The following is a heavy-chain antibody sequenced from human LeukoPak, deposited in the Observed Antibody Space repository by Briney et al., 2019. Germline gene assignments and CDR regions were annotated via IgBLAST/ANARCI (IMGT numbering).Heavy chain of an antibody. CDR3: ARGALEWLLSEYYYYMDV. V-gene: IGHV1-2*02. D-gene: IGHD3-3*01. Sequence: ASVKVSCKASGYTFTGYYMHWVRQAPGQGLEWMGWINPNSGGTNYAQKFQGRVTMTRDTSISTAYMELSRLRSEDTAVYYCARGALEWLLSEYYYYMDVWGKGTTVTVSS. J-gene: IGHJ6*03. CDR1: GYTFTGYY. CDR2: INPNSGGT.